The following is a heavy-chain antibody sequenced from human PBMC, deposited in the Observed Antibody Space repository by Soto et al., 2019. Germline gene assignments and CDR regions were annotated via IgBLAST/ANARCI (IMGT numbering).Heavy chain of an antibody. J-gene: IGHJ5*02. Sequence: QMQLVQSGPEVKKPGTSVKVSCKGSGYTFTNSAVQWVRQARGQRLEWMGWIVVSSGDTKYAQKLQERVTFTRDVSTRTAYMELSSLKSEDTAVYYCAAEVGYLWGQGTLVTVSS. V-gene: IGHV1-58*01. CDR3: AAEVGYL. D-gene: IGHD1-26*01. CDR1: GYTFTNSA. CDR2: IVVSSGDT.